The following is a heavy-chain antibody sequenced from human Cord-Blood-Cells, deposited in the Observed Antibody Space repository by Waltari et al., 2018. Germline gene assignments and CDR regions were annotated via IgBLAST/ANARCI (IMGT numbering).Heavy chain of an antibody. CDR3: ARTVYGDYFDY. Sequence: QVQLVEPGGGGVQPGRSLRLSCAASGFTFSRYAMHWVRQAPGKGLGWVAVISYDGSNKYYADSVKGRFTISRDNSKNTLYLQMNSLRAEDTAVYYCARTVYGDYFDYWGQGTLVTVSS. J-gene: IGHJ4*02. CDR1: GFTFSRYA. CDR2: ISYDGSNK. V-gene: IGHV3-30-3*01. D-gene: IGHD4-17*01.